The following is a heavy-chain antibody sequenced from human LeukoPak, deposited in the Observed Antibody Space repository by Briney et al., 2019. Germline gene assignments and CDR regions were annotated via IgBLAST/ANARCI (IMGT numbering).Heavy chain of an antibody. CDR3: AKYAIVVVPAALPTYYYYGMDV. CDR2: IYYSGST. J-gene: IGHJ6*02. Sequence: PSETLSLTCTVSGGSISSSSYYWGWIRQPPGKGLEWIGSIYYSGSTYYNPSLKSRVTISVDTSKNKFSLKLSSVTAADTAVYYCAKYAIVVVPAALPTYYYYGMDVWGQGTTVTVSS. CDR1: GGSISSSSYY. D-gene: IGHD2-2*02. V-gene: IGHV4-39*01.